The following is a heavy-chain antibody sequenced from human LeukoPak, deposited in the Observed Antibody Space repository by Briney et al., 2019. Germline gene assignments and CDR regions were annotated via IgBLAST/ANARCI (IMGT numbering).Heavy chain of an antibody. CDR1: GGSFSGYY. Sequence: PSETLSLTCAVYGGSFSGYYWSWIRQPPGKGLEWIGEINHSGSTNYNPSLKSRVTISVDTSKNQFSLKLSSVTAADTAVYYCARGRRFGERLDYWGQGTLVTVSS. CDR2: INHSGST. J-gene: IGHJ4*02. CDR3: ARGRRFGERLDY. V-gene: IGHV4-34*01. D-gene: IGHD3-10*01.